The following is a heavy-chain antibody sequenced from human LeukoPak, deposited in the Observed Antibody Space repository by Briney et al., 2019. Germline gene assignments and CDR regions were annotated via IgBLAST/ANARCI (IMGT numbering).Heavy chain of an antibody. V-gene: IGHV3-30*18. J-gene: IGHJ5*02. Sequence: GGSLRLSCAASGFTFSSYGMHWGRQAPGKGLEGVAIISHDGNNKYYADSVKGRFTISRDNSKNTLYLQMNSLRAEDTAVYYCAKEYLSGFDPWGQGTLVTVSS. D-gene: IGHD1-14*01. CDR3: AKEYLSGFDP. CDR2: ISHDGNNK. CDR1: GFTFSSYG.